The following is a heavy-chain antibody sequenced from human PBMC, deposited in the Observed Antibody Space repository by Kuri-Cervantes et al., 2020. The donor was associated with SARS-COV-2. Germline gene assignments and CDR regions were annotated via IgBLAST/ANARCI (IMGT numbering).Heavy chain of an antibody. D-gene: IGHD3-10*01. CDR2: INHSGST. Sequence: SETLSLTCTVSGASISSSTYYWSWIRQPPGKGLEWIGEINHSGSTNYNPSLKSRVTISVDTSKNQFSLKLSSVTAADTAVYYCARVLNSGSYPYRGNWFDPWGQGTLVTVSS. CDR3: ARVLNSGSYPYRGNWFDP. J-gene: IGHJ5*02. CDR1: GASISSSTYY. V-gene: IGHV4-39*07.